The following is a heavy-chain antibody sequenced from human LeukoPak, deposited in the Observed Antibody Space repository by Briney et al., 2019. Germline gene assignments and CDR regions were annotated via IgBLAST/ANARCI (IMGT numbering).Heavy chain of an antibody. Sequence: PGGSLRLSCITSGFAFSNYAMNWVRQAPGKGLEWVSGISGGSAYYADSVKGRFTISRDNSKNTLYLQMNSLRAEDTAVYYCAAVFTDFDYWGQGTLVTVSS. V-gene: IGHV3-23*01. CDR2: ISGGSA. CDR1: GFAFSNYA. CDR3: AAVFTDFDY. J-gene: IGHJ4*02. D-gene: IGHD3-10*01.